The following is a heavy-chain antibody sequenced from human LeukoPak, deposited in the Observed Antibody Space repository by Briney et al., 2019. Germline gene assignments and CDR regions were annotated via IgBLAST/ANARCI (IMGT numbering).Heavy chain of an antibody. CDR2: INHSGST. V-gene: IGHV4-34*01. J-gene: IGHJ4*02. Sequence: SETLSLTCAVYGGSFSGYYWSWIRQPPGKGLEWIGEINHSGSTNYNPSLKSRVTISVDTSKNQFSLKLSSVTAADTAVYYCARGGDVGTAMGDFDYWGQGTLVTVSS. CDR1: GGSFSGYY. D-gene: IGHD5-18*01. CDR3: ARGGDVGTAMGDFDY.